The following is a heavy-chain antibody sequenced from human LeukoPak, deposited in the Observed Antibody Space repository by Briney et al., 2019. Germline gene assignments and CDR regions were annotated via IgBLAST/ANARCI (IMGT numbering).Heavy chain of an antibody. CDR2: INHSGST. CDR3: ARGVAVAGFYYYGMDV. Sequence: SETLPLTCAVYGGSFSGYYWSWIRQPPGKGLEWIGEINHSGSTNYNPSLKSRVTISVDTSKNQFSLKPSSVTAADTAVYYCARGVAVAGFYYYGMDVWGQGTTVTVSS. J-gene: IGHJ6*02. CDR1: GGSFSGYY. D-gene: IGHD6-19*01. V-gene: IGHV4-34*01.